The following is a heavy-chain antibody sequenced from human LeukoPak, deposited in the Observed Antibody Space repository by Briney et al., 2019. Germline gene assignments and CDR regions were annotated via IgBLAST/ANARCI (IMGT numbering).Heavy chain of an antibody. D-gene: IGHD3-22*01. V-gene: IGHV4-39*01. J-gene: IGHJ4*02. CDR1: GGSISSGSYY. Sequence: SETLSLTCTVSGGSISSGSYYWGWLRQPPGKGLEWIANIYYSGSTYYNPSLKSRVTISVDTSKNQFSLKLTSVTAADTAVYYCARLYYYFDSSGYGGIDYWGQGILVTVSS. CDR3: ARLYYYFDSSGYGGIDY. CDR2: IYYSGST.